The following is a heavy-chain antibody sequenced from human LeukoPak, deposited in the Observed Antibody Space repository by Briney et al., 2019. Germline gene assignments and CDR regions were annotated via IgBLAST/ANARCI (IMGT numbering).Heavy chain of an antibody. CDR1: GYTFTSYY. J-gene: IGHJ4*02. CDR2: INPSGGST. Sequence: ASVKVSCKASGYTFTSYYMHWVRQSPGQGLEWMGIINPSGGSTSYAQKFQGRVTMTRDTSTTTVYMELSSLRSEDTAVYYCARDRQGYFDYWGQGTLVTVSS. CDR3: ARDRQGYFDY. V-gene: IGHV1-46*01.